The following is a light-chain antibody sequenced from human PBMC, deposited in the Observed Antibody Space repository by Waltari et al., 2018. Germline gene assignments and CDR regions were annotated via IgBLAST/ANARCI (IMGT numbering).Light chain of an antibody. CDR1: RSDVGSYNH. V-gene: IGLV2-8*01. Sequence: QSALSQPPSASGSPGQSVTIPCTGTRSDVGSYNHVSWYQQHPGTAPKVMIYEVSKRPSGVPDRFSGSKSANTASLTVSGLQAEDEADYYCSSYAGSDIYVFGTGTKVTVL. J-gene: IGLJ1*01. CDR3: SSYAGSDIYV. CDR2: EVS.